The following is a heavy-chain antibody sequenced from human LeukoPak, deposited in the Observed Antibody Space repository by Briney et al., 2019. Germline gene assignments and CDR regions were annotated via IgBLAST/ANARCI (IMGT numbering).Heavy chain of an antibody. CDR1: GYTFTDFY. CDR2: INPNSGGT. CDR3: ARDLSFYGSGSYYFDY. J-gene: IGHJ4*02. D-gene: IGHD3-10*01. V-gene: IGHV1-2*02. Sequence: VASVKVSCKASGYTFTDFYIHWVRQAPGQGLEWMGWINPNSGGTSYAQNFQGRVTMTRDTSISTAYMEFSRLRSDDTAVYYRARDLSFYGSGSYYFDYWGQGTLVTVSS.